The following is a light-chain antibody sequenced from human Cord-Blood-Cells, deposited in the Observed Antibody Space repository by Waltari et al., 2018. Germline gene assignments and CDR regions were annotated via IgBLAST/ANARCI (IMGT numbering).Light chain of an antibody. CDR3: QSYDSSLSGWV. CDR1: SSKTGAGSD. CDR2: GNG. V-gene: IGLV1-40*01. J-gene: IGLJ3*02. Sequence: QSVLTQPPSVSGAPGQRGPLPCTGSSSKTGAGSDVHLYQQLPGQAPNLLLYGNGNRPSVVPGRFSGSKSGTSASLAITGLQAEDEADYYCQSYDSSLSGWVFGGGTKLTVL.